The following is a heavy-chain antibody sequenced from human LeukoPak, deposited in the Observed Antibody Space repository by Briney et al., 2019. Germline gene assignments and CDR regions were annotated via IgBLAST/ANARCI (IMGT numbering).Heavy chain of an antibody. Sequence: GESLKISCKGSGYSFTNYWIGWVRQVLGKGLEWMGIIYPGDSDTRYSPSFQGQATISADKSISTAYLQWSSLKASDTAMYYCARQVVAVPAAIVARNWFDPWGQGTLVTVSS. J-gene: IGHJ5*02. CDR3: ARQVVAVPAAIVARNWFDP. V-gene: IGHV5-51*01. CDR2: IYPGDSDT. CDR1: GYSFTNYW. D-gene: IGHD2-2*01.